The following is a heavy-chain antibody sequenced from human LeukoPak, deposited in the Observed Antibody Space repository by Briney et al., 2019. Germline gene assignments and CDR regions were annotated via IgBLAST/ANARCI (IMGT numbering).Heavy chain of an antibody. CDR1: GFTFSSYA. CDR2: ISYDGRNK. J-gene: IGHJ4*02. Sequence: PGGSLRLSCAASGFTFSSYAMHWVRQAPGKGLEWVAVISYDGRNKYYADSVKGRFTLSRDNAKNTLYLQMNSLRAEDTAVYYCVRATWGSYFDYWGQGTLVTVSS. D-gene: IGHD7-27*01. CDR3: VRATWGSYFDY. V-gene: IGHV3-30*04.